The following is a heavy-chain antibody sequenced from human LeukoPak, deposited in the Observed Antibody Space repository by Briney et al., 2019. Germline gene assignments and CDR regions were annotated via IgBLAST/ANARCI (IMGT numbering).Heavy chain of an antibody. CDR2: IYPGDSDT. Sequence: GESLKISGKGSGYSFTSYWIGWVRQMPGKGLEWMGIIYPGDSDTRYSPSFQRQVTISADKSISTAYLQWSSLKASDTAIYYCVAYTFGYFDYWGQGALVTVSS. J-gene: IGHJ4*02. CDR3: VAYTFGYFDY. CDR1: GYSFTSYW. V-gene: IGHV5-51*01. D-gene: IGHD5-18*01.